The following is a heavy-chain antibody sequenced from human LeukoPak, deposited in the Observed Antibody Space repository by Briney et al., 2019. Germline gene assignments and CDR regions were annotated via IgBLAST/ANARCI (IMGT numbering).Heavy chain of an antibody. CDR1: GFTVSSNY. V-gene: IGHV3-21*01. CDR3: ARDPNSYYDSSGYQKMLETYFDY. J-gene: IGHJ4*02. D-gene: IGHD3-22*01. Sequence: GGSLRLSCAASGFTVSSNYMSWVRQAPGKGLEWVSSISSSSSYIYYADSVKGRFTISRDNAKNSLYLQMNSLRAEDTAVYYCARDPNSYYDSSGYQKMLETYFDYWGQGTLATVSS. CDR2: ISSSSSYI.